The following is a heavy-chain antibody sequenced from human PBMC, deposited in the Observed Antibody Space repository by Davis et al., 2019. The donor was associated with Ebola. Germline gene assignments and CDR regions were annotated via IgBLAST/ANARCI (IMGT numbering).Heavy chain of an antibody. V-gene: IGHV1-8*03. D-gene: IGHD2-21*01. CDR2: MNPNSGNT. CDR3: ARGLIYCGGDCSDSFDY. Sequence: ASVKVSCKASGYTFTSYDINWVRQATGQGLEWMGWMNPNSGNTGYAQKFQGRVTITRNTSISTAYMELSSLRSEDTAVYYCARGLIYCGGDCSDSFDYWGQGTLVTVSS. J-gene: IGHJ4*02. CDR1: GYTFTSYD.